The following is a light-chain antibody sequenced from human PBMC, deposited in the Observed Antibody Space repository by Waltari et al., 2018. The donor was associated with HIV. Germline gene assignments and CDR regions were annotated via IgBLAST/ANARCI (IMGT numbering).Light chain of an antibody. CDR2: RNN. Sequence: QSVLTQPPSASGTPGQRVTISCSGSSSNIGSNYVYWYQQFPGTAPKLLIYRNNQRPSGVPDRFSGSKSGTSASLAISGLRSEDEADYYCAAWDDSLNVWVFGGGTKLTVL. CDR3: AAWDDSLNVWV. J-gene: IGLJ3*02. CDR1: SSNIGSNY. V-gene: IGLV1-47*01.